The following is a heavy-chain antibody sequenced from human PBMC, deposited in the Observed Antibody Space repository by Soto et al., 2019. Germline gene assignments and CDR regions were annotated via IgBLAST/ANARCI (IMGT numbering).Heavy chain of an antibody. V-gene: IGHV1-2*02. CDR2: INPNSGGT. CDR1: GYTFTGYY. J-gene: IGHJ6*02. D-gene: IGHD3-3*01. Sequence: QVPLVQSGAEVKKPGASVKVSCKASGYTFTGYYMHWVRQAPGQGLEWMGWINPNSGGTNYAQKFQGRVTMTRDTSISTAYMELSRLRSDDTAVYYCTRGEILSVLRFLEGYYGMDVWGQGTTVTVSS. CDR3: TRGEILSVLRFLEGYYGMDV.